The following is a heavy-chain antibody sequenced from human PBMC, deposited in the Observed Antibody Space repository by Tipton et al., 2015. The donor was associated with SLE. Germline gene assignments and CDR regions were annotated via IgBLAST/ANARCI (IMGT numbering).Heavy chain of an antibody. CDR2: IWYDGSKE. V-gene: IGHV3-33*01. J-gene: IGHJ4*02. CDR1: GFIFSDHA. CDR3: ARDRFGSETYFDY. Sequence: SGFIFSDHAIHWVRQAPGKGLEWVAVIWYDGSKEYYADSVKGRFTISRDNPKNAVFLQVNSLRAEDTAVYYCARDRFGSETYFDYWGQGTLVTVSS. D-gene: IGHD3-10*01.